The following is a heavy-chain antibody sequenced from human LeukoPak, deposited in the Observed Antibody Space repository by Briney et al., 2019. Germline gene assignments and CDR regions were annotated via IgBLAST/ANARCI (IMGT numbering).Heavy chain of an antibody. J-gene: IGHJ4*02. CDR3: ARGSSWLYYFDY. Sequence: SETLSLTCTVSGVSISSYYWSWIRQPPGKGLQWIGYIYYSGSTNYNPSLKSRVTISLDMSKNQFSLKLSSVTAADTAVYYCARGSSWLYYFDYWGQGTLVTVSS. CDR1: GVSISSYY. V-gene: IGHV4-59*01. D-gene: IGHD6-13*01. CDR2: IYYSGST.